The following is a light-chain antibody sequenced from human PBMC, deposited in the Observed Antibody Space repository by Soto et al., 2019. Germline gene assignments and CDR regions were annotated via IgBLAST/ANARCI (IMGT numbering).Light chain of an antibody. Sequence: QSALTQPASVSGSPGRSITISCTGTRSDVGSYNLVSWYQLHPGKAPKLIIYEGSKRPSGVSNRFSGSKSGNTASLTISGLQAEDEADYYCCSYAGSLVFGGGTKLTVL. CDR3: CSYAGSLV. J-gene: IGLJ2*01. V-gene: IGLV2-23*01. CDR2: EGS. CDR1: RSDVGSYNL.